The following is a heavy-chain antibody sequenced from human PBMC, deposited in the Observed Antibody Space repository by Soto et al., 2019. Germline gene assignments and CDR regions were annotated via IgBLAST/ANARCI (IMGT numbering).Heavy chain of an antibody. CDR3: ARTTGYSSGPIDAFDI. J-gene: IGHJ3*02. V-gene: IGHV3-11*04. CDR2: ISSSGSTI. D-gene: IGHD6-19*01. CDR1: GFTFSDYY. Sequence: LRLSCAASGFTFSDYYMSWIRQAPGKGLEWVSYISSSGSTIYYADSVKGRFTISRDNSKNSLYLQMNSLRAEDTAVYYCARTTGYSSGPIDAFDIWGQGTMVTVSS.